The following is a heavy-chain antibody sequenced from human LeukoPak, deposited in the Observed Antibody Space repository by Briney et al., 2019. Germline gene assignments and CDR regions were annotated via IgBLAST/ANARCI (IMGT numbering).Heavy chain of an antibody. CDR1: GGSFSGYY. CDR2: INHSGSN. V-gene: IGHV4-34*01. J-gene: IGHJ4*02. D-gene: IGHD6-19*01. Sequence: SETLSLTCAVYGGSFSGYYWSWIRQPPGKGLEWIGEINHSGSNNYNPSLKSRVTISVDTSKNQFSLKLSSVTAADTAVYYCARGDSSLFDYWGQGTLVTVSS. CDR3: ARGDSSLFDY.